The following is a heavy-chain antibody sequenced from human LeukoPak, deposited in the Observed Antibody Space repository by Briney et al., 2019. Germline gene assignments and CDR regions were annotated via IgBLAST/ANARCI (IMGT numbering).Heavy chain of an antibody. CDR2: PDYRSKWYN. Sequence: SQTVSLNRAFSSYHFPGMSAARLWIRQSQSGFLEWLGRPDYRSKWYNYYAVSVKTRITISLDSSKNQFPPQLNSVTPEDTAVYYCARIHRRSGNIALFVYWGQGTLVTVSS. V-gene: IGHV6-1*01. CDR3: ARIHRRSGNIALFVY. CDR1: SYHFPGMSAA. J-gene: IGHJ4*02. D-gene: IGHD6-13*01.